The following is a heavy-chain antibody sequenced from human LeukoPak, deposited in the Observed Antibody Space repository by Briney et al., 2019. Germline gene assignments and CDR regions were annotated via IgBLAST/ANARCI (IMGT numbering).Heavy chain of an antibody. CDR1: GFTFSSYS. J-gene: IGHJ4*02. CDR3: ASHGSGSYYIPDY. CDR2: ISSSSSYI. Sequence: GGSLRLSCAASGFTFSSYSMNWVRQAPGKGLEWVSSISSSSSYIYYADSVKGRFTISRDNAKNSLYLQMNSLRAEDTAVYYCASHGSGSYYIPDYWDQGTLVTVSS. V-gene: IGHV3-21*01. D-gene: IGHD3-10*01.